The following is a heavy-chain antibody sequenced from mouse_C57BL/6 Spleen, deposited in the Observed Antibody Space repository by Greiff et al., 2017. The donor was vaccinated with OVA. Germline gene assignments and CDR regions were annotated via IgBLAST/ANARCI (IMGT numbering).Heavy chain of an antibody. J-gene: IGHJ2*01. CDR1: GFTFSDYG. V-gene: IGHV5-17*01. CDR3: ARQDYGSSHFDY. D-gene: IGHD1-1*01. CDR2: ISSGSSTI. Sequence: EVHLVESGGGLVKPGGSLKLSCAASGFTFSDYGMHWVRQAPEKGLEWVAYISSGSSTIYYADTVKGRFTISRDNAKNTLFLQMTSLRSEDTAMYYCARQDYGSSHFDYWGQGTTLTVSS.